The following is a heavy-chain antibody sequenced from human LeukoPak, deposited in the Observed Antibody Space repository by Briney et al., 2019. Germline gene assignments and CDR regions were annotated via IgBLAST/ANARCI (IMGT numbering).Heavy chain of an antibody. Sequence: GGPLRLSCAASGFTFSNYGMHWVRQAPGKGLEWVAVIWHDGSNKYYADSVKGRFTISRDNSKNTLYLRMNSLRAEDTAVYYCANNFDYWGQGTLVTVSS. CDR2: IWHDGSNK. V-gene: IGHV3-33*06. CDR3: ANNFDY. J-gene: IGHJ4*02. CDR1: GFTFSNYG.